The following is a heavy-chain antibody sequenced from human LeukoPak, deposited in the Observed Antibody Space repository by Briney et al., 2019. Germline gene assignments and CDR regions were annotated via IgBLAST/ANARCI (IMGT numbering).Heavy chain of an antibody. D-gene: IGHD6-19*01. CDR2: INPSGGST. Sequence: EASVKVSCKASGYTFTGYYMYWVRQAPGQGLEWMGVINPSGGSTSYARKFQGRVTMTRDTSTRTVYMEVNSLRSEDTAVYYCARQGTYSSAIGMGYWGQGTLVTVS. V-gene: IGHV1-46*01. CDR3: ARQGTYSSAIGMGY. J-gene: IGHJ4*02. CDR1: GYTFTGYY.